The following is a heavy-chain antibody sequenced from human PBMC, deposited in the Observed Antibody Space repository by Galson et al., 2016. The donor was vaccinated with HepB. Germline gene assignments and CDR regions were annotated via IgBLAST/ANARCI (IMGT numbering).Heavy chain of an antibody. CDR3: AVWSPHLSESSGS. D-gene: IGHD3-22*01. Sequence: ETLSLTCAVSGGSISSYNWWSWVRQPPGKGLEWIAYISDNSLYTTLADSVEGRFTISRDNAKNSVYLQMNSLRDEDTAVYYCAVWSPHLSESSGSWGQGARVTVSS. V-gene: IGHV3-48*02. J-gene: IGHJ5*02. CDR1: GGSISSYNW. CDR2: ISDNSLYT.